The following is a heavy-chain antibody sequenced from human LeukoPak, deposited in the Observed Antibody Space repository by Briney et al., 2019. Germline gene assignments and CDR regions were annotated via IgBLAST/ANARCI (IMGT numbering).Heavy chain of an antibody. D-gene: IGHD1-26*01. Sequence: PGGSLRLSCAASGFXVGSNYMSWVRQAPGKGLEWVSVIYSGGSTYYADSVKGRFTISRDNSKNTLYLQMNSLRAEDTAVYYCARDPVGAIGYGMDVWGQGTTVTVSS. CDR3: ARDPVGAIGYGMDV. CDR2: IYSGGST. CDR1: GFXVGSNY. J-gene: IGHJ6*02. V-gene: IGHV3-66*01.